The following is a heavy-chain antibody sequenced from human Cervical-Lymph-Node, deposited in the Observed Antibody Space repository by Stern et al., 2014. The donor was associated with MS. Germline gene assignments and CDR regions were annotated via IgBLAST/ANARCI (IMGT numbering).Heavy chain of an antibody. CDR3: AKGGSGSYLD. J-gene: IGHJ4*02. CDR2: ISYDGRDK. D-gene: IGHD1-26*01. V-gene: IGHV3-30*04. CDR1: GFVFRRYA. Sequence: QVQLVESGGCVVQPGRSLRLSCAASGFVFRRYALHWVRQAPGKGLEWVALISYDGRDKYYTDSVKGRFTVSRDNSNNTVDLEMNSLRLEDTAVYYCAKGGSGSYLDWGQGSLVTVSS.